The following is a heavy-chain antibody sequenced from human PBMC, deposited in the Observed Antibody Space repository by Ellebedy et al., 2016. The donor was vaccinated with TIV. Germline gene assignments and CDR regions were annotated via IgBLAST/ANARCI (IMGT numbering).Heavy chain of an antibody. D-gene: IGHD2-2*01. CDR2: ILPVFGSA. J-gene: IGHJ6*02. Sequence: AASVKVSCKASGDTFSSYAVSWVRQAPGQGLEWMGKILPVFGSANYAQKFQGRVTITADESTSTAYMELSSLRSEDTAMYYCARRARDCDTTSCYDHYYGLDVWGQGTTVTVSS. V-gene: IGHV1-69*13. CDR1: GDTFSSYA. CDR3: ARRARDCDTTSCYDHYYGLDV.